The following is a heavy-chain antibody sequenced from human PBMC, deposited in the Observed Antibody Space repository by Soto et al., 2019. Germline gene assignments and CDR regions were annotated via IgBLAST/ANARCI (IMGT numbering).Heavy chain of an antibody. D-gene: IGHD6-19*01. CDR2: ISYDGSNK. J-gene: IGHJ4*02. V-gene: IGHV3-30*18. CDR3: AKDSGWLVRQLPDY. CDR1: GFTFSSYG. Sequence: GGSLRLSCAASGFTFSSYGMHWVRQAPGKGLEWVAVISYDGSNKYYADSVKGRFTISRDNSKNTLYLQMNSLRAEDTAVYYCAKDSGWLVRQLPDYWGQGTLVTVSS.